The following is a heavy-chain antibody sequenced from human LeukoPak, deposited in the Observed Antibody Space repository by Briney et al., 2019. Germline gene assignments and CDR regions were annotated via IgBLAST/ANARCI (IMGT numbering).Heavy chain of an antibody. CDR2: ISYDGSNK. D-gene: IGHD5-12*01. Sequence: PGRSLRLSCAASGFTFSSYGMHWVRQAPGKGLEWVAVISYDGSNKYYADSVKGRFTISRDNSKNTLYLQMNSLRAEDTAVYYCAKLMVATIDDAFDIWGQGTMVTVSS. J-gene: IGHJ3*02. CDR3: AKLMVATIDDAFDI. CDR1: GFTFSSYG. V-gene: IGHV3-30*18.